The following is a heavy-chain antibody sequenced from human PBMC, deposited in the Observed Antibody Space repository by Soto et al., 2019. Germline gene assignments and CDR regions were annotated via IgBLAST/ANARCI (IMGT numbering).Heavy chain of an antibody. D-gene: IGHD2-21*01. J-gene: IGHJ4*01. CDR1: GFTFNTYD. CDR3: VTHWGG. Sequence: EVQLLESGGGLVQPGGSLRLSCAASGFTFNTYDMSWVRQAPGTGLEWVSSIATTGETTFYADSVRGRFTITRDNSKNTLFLQISTLRADDTAIYYCVTHWGGWGHGNLVSVSS. V-gene: IGHV3-23*01. CDR2: IATTGETT.